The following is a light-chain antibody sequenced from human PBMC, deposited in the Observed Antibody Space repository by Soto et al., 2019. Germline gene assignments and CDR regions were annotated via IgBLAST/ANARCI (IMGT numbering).Light chain of an antibody. V-gene: IGKV3D-20*02. CDR2: GAS. J-gene: IGKJ5*01. Sequence: EIVMTQSPATLSVSPGERATLSCRASQSISDNLVWYQQKPGQAPRLLIYGASSRATGIPDRFSGSGSGTDFTLTISRLEPEDFAVYYCQQRSKWPPITFGQGTRLEIK. CDR3: QQRSKWPPIT. CDR1: QSISDN.